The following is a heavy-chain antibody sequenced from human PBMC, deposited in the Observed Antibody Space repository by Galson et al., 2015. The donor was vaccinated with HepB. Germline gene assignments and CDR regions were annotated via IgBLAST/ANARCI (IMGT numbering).Heavy chain of an antibody. D-gene: IGHD6-13*01. CDR2: IYSGGST. J-gene: IGHJ1*01. V-gene: IGHV3-66*01. CDR1: GFTVSSNY. Sequence: SLRLSCAASGFTVSSNYMSWVRQAPGKGLEWVSVIYSGGSTYYADSVKGRFTISRDNSKNTLYLQTNSLRAEDTAVYYCARASSWPPTAEYFQHWGQGTLVTVSS. CDR3: ARASSWPPTAEYFQH.